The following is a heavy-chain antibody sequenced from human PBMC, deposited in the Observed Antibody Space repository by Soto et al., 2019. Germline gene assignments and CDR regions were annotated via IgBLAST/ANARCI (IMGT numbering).Heavy chain of an antibody. V-gene: IGHV3-23*01. Sequence: WGSLRLSCAASGFTFSNYGMSWVRQAPGKGLEWVSAISGYGGSTFYPDSVKGRFTISRDNSKNTLYLEMIRLRAEDTAVYYCAKDTSPAGYQPPFTDWGQGTLVTVSS. CDR2: ISGYGGST. CDR3: AKDTSPAGYQPPFTD. CDR1: GFTFSNYG. J-gene: IGHJ4*02. D-gene: IGHD2-2*01.